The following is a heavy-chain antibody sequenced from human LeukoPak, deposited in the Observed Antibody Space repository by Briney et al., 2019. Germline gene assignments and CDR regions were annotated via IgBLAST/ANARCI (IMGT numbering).Heavy chain of an antibody. CDR1: GFTFSSYA. Sequence: PGGSLRLSCAASGFTFSSYAMHWVRQAPGKGXXXXAVISYDGSNKYYADSVKGRFTISRDNSKNTLYLQMNSLRAEDTAVYYCASGSSRGPYYFDYWGQGTLVTVSS. CDR3: ASGSSRGPYYFDY. D-gene: IGHD6-13*01. CDR2: ISYDGSNK. V-gene: IGHV3-30*01. J-gene: IGHJ4*02.